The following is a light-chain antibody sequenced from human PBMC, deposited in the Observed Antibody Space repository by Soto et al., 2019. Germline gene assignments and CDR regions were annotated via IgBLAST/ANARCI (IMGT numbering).Light chain of an antibody. J-gene: IGLJ1*01. CDR3: SSYAGSNNFGV. V-gene: IGLV2-8*01. CDR1: SSDFGGYNY. Sequence: QSALTQPPSASGSPGQSVTISCTGTSSDFGGYNYVSWYQQHPGKAPKLMIYEVNKRPSGVPDRFSGSKSGNTASLTVSGFQAEDEAYYYCSSYAGSNNFGVFGTGTKVTVL. CDR2: EVN.